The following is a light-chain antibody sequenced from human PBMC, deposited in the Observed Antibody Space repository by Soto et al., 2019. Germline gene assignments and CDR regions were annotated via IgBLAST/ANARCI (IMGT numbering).Light chain of an antibody. CDR2: DAS. Sequence: DIQMTQSPSTLSGSVGDRVTITCRASPSTSSWLAWYQQKPGKAPKVLIYDASSLESGVPSRFSGGGFGTEFTLTISSLQPDDFATYYCQQYNSYSTCGQGTKGDIK. J-gene: IGKJ1*01. CDR3: QQYNSYST. CDR1: PSTSSW. V-gene: IGKV1-5*01.